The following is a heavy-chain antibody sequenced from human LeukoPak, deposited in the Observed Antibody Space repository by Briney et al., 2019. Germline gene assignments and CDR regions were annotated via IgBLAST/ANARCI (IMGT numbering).Heavy chain of an antibody. CDR3: AREVRGGYCSSTSCYTS. CDR2: ISSSSSYI. Sequence: GGSLRLSCAASGFTFSSYSMNWVRRAPGKGLEWVSSISSSSSYIYYADSVKGRFTISRDNAKNSLYLQMNSLRAEYTAVYYCAREVRGGYCSSTSCYTSWGQGTLVTVSA. CDR1: GFTFSSYS. V-gene: IGHV3-21*01. J-gene: IGHJ4*02. D-gene: IGHD2-2*02.